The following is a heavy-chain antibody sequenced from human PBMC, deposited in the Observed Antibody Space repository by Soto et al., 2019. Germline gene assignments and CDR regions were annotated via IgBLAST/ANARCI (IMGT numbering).Heavy chain of an antibody. D-gene: IGHD3-22*01. J-gene: IGHJ4*02. Sequence: GESLKISCKGSGYRFTSYWIGWVRQMPGKGLEWMGIIYPGDSDTRYSPSFQGQVTISADKSITTAYLQWSSLKASDTAMYYCARLPDSTGYDYFDFWGQGALVTVSS. CDR2: IYPGDSDT. CDR1: GYRFTSYW. V-gene: IGHV5-51*01. CDR3: ARLPDSTGYDYFDF.